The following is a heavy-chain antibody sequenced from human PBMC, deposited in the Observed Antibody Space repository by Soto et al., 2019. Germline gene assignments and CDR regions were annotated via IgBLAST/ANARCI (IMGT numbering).Heavy chain of an antibody. CDR1: GFTFSSYA. V-gene: IGHV3-23*01. D-gene: IGHD2-8*01. CDR2: IGGNAVTT. CDR3: AKRTCLHGVCYSFDY. J-gene: IGHJ4*02. Sequence: GGSLRLSCAASGFTFSSYAVHWVRQAPGKGLEWVSAIGGNAVTTYFADSVKGRFTISRDNSKSTLYLQMNSLRAEDTAVYYCAKRTCLHGVCYSFDYWGQGTLVSVS.